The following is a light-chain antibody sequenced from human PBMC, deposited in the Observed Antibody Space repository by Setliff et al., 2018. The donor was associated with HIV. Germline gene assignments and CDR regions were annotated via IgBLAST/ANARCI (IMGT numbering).Light chain of an antibody. CDR3: QSYDNSLSGYV. CDR2: DNM. CDR1: SSNIGAGFD. Sequence: QSALTQPPPVSGAPGQRVTISCTGSSSNIGAGFDVHWYQQLPGTAPKLLIYDNMNRPSGVPDRFSGSKSGTSASLVITGLQTEDEADYYCQSYDNSLSGYVFGTGTKVTV. J-gene: IGLJ1*01. V-gene: IGLV1-40*01.